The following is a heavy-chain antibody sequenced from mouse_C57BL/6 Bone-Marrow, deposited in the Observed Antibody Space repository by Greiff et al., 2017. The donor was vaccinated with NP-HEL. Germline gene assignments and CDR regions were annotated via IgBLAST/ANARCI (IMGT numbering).Heavy chain of an antibody. CDR2: IRYDGSN. J-gene: IGHJ3*01. CDR3: ARGYSNSTWFAY. V-gene: IGHV3-6*01. Sequence: EVHLVESGPGLVKPSQSLSLTCSVTGYSITSGYYWNWIRQFPGNKLEWMGYIRYDGSNNYNPSLKNRISITRDTSKNQFFLKLNSVTTEDTATYYCARGYSNSTWFAYWGQGTLVTVSA. CDR1: GYSITSGYY. D-gene: IGHD2-5*01.